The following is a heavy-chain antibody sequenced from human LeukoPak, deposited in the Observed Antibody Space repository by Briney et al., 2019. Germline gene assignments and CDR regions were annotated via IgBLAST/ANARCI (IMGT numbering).Heavy chain of an antibody. Sequence: HPGGSLRLSCTASGFTFSNSGMHWVRQAPGKGLEWVAFIRYDGSNEFYVDSVKGRFTISRDNSMNTLNLQMSSLRPEDTAVYYCARSVAGITWFDPWGQGTLATVSS. V-gene: IGHV3-30*02. J-gene: IGHJ5*02. CDR1: GFTFSNSG. D-gene: IGHD6-19*01. CDR2: IRYDGSNE. CDR3: ARSVAGITWFDP.